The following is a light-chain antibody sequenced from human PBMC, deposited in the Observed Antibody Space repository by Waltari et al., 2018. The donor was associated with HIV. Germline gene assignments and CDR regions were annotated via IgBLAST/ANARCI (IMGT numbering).Light chain of an antibody. V-gene: IGLV3-1*01. CDR3: QAWDGGTIV. J-gene: IGLJ3*02. Sequence: SYELTQPPSVSVSSGQTASVTCSGVKLGHKYVSWYQQRSGQAPLLVIYQDNHRPSGIPERFSGSTAENTATLTINGTQPLDEAEYYCQAWDGGTIVFGGGTKLNVL. CDR1: KLGHKY. CDR2: QDN.